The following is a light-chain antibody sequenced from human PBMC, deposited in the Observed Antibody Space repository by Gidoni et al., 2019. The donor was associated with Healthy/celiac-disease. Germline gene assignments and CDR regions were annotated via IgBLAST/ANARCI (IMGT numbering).Light chain of an antibody. Sequence: DIQLTQSPSSLSASVGDRVTITCRASQSISSYLIWYQQKPGKAPKLLIYAASSLQSGVPSRFSGSGSGTDFTLTISSLQPEDFATYYCQQSYSTLPWTFGQGTKVEIK. CDR1: QSISSY. J-gene: IGKJ1*01. CDR3: QQSYSTLPWT. CDR2: AAS. V-gene: IGKV1-39*01.